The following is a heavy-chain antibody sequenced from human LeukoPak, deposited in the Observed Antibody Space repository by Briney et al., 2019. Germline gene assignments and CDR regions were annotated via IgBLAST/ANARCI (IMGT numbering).Heavy chain of an antibody. V-gene: IGHV1-46*01. D-gene: IGHD3-22*01. J-gene: IGHJ4*03. CDR1: GYTFTSYY. CDR2: INLSGGST. Sequence: ASVKVSCKASGYTFTSYYRHWVRQAPGQGLEWMGIINLSGGSTSYAQKFQGRVTMTRDTSTSTVYMELSGLRSEDTAVYYCARDRQPNSSGYYLDIWGQGTLVTVSS. CDR3: ARDRQPNSSGYYLDI.